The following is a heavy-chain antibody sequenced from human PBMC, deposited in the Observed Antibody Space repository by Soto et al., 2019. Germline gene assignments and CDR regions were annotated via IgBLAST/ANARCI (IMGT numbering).Heavy chain of an antibody. D-gene: IGHD1-20*01. Sequence: PSETLSLTCTVSGGSISSYYWSWIRQPPGKGLEWIGYIYYSGSTNYNPSLKSRVTISVDTSKNQFSLKLSSVTAADTAVYYCARDTRYNWNYFDYWGQGTLVTVSS. J-gene: IGHJ4*02. CDR1: GGSISSYY. CDR2: IYYSGST. V-gene: IGHV4-59*01. CDR3: ARDTRYNWNYFDY.